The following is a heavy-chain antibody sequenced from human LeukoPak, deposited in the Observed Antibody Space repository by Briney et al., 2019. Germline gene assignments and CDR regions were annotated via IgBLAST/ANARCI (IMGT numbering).Heavy chain of an antibody. J-gene: IGHJ6*03. V-gene: IGHV4-4*07. CDR2: IFGSGGS. CDR1: GGSVSESS. Sequence: SETLSLTCSVSGGSVSESSWSWIRQPAGKGLEWIGRIFGSGGSNYNRSLKSRVTMSVDTSKNQFSLKLTSLTAADTALYFCAQGAYGFGKKHTYYYIEVWGKGTTVTVSS. CDR3: AQGAYGFGKKHTYYYIEV. D-gene: IGHD3-10*01.